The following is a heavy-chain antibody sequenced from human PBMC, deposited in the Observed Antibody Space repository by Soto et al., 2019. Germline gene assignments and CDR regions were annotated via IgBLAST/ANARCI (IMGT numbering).Heavy chain of an antibody. Sequence: PGGSLRLSCAASGFTFSDHYMDWVRQAPGKGLEWVGRTRNKANSYTTEYAASVKGRFTISRDDSENSLYLQMTSLKTEDTAVYYCVRITVLRGGYYFDCWGQGTLVTVSS. V-gene: IGHV3-72*01. CDR1: GFTFSDHY. CDR3: VRITVLRGGYYFDC. J-gene: IGHJ4*02. D-gene: IGHD3-10*01. CDR2: TRNKANSYTT.